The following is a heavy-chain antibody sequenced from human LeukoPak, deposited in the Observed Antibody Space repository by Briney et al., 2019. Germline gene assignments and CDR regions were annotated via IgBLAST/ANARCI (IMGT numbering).Heavy chain of an antibody. D-gene: IGHD4-11*01. V-gene: IGHV4-59*11. CDR1: GASISSHY. Sequence: SATLSLTCTVSGASISSHYWSWIRQPPGKGLEWLGYIYYSGSTNYNPSLKSRVTISVDTSKNQFSLKLSSVTAADTAVDYCARLDYSRFDYGGQGPLVTVSS. J-gene: IGHJ4*02. CDR2: IYYSGST. CDR3: ARLDYSRFDY.